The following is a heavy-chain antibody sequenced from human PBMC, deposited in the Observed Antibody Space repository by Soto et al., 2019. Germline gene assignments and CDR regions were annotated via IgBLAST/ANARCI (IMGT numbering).Heavy chain of an antibody. V-gene: IGHV3-21*01. J-gene: IGHJ5*02. Sequence: GGSLRLSCAASGFTFSSFTMNWVRQAPGKGLEWVSTISSNSAYIYYTDALRGRFTISRDNAKNSLHLQMNSLRAEDTAVYYCTRDASRDSSARGWFDPWGPGTLVTVSS. CDR3: TRDASRDSSARGWFDP. CDR2: ISSNSAYI. D-gene: IGHD6-13*01. CDR1: GFTFSSFT.